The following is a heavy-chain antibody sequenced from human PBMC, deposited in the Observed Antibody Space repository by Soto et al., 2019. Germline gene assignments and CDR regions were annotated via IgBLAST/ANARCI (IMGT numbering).Heavy chain of an antibody. V-gene: IGHV4-34*01. J-gene: IGHJ4*02. Sequence: TSETLSLTCAVYGGSFSCYYWTWIRQPPGTGLEWIGEINHSGGTNYNPSLKSRVTISVDTSKNQFSLKLTSVTAADTAVYYCARDKITGLFDYWGQGTLVTVSS. CDR2: INHSGGT. D-gene: IGHD2-8*02. CDR1: GGSFSCYY. CDR3: ARDKITGLFDY.